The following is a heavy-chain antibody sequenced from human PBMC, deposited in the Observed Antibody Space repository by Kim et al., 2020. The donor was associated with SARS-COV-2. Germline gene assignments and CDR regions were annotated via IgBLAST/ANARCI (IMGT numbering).Heavy chain of an antibody. Sequence: ASVKVSCKASGYTFTSYGICWVRQAPGQGLEWMGWISAYNGNTNYAQKLQGRVTITTDTSTSTAYMELRSLRSDDTAVYYCARGEITMVRGVAEQGNDYWGQGTLLTVSS. D-gene: IGHD3-10*01. CDR3: ARGEITMVRGVAEQGNDY. J-gene: IGHJ4*02. CDR1: GYTFTSYG. V-gene: IGHV1-18*01. CDR2: ISAYNGNT.